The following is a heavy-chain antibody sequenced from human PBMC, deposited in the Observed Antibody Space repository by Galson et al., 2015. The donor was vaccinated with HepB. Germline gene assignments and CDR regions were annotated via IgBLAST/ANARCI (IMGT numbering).Heavy chain of an antibody. V-gene: IGHV3-30*18. Sequence: SLRLSCAASGFTFSSYGLHWVRQAPGKGLDWVAVISYDGGNKYYADSVKGRFTISRDNSKNTLYLQMNSLRAEDTAVYYCAKEIVGSSGWSPDYWGQGTLVTVSS. CDR1: GFTFSSYG. D-gene: IGHD6-19*01. J-gene: IGHJ4*02. CDR3: AKEIVGSSGWSPDY. CDR2: ISYDGGNK.